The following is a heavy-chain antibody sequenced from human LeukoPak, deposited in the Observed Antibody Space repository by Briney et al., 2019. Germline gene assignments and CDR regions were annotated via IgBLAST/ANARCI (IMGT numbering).Heavy chain of an antibody. D-gene: IGHD1-26*01. J-gene: IGHJ1*01. Sequence: GGSLRLSCAASGFTFTNDWMSWVRQAPGKGLEWVAMIREDGGDIYYVGSVKGRFTISRDNTKNSLYLQMNSLRAEDTAMCYCVRDRGSGSSQTHEFFEHWGQGTLVTVSS. CDR1: GFTFTNDW. V-gene: IGHV3-7*01. CDR2: IREDGGDI. CDR3: VRDRGSGSSQTHEFFEH.